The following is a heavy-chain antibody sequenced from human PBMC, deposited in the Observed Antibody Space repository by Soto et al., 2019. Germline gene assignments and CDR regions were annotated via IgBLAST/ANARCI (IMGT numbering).Heavy chain of an antibody. CDR1: GYTFTSYA. CDR2: INAGNGNT. D-gene: IGHD3-3*01. CDR3: ARASYYDFWSGNRAFEP. J-gene: IGHJ5*02. V-gene: IGHV1-3*01. Sequence: ASVKVSCKASGYTFTSYAMHWVRQAPGQRLEWMGWINAGNGNTKYSQKFQGRVTITRDTSASTAYMELSSLRSEDTAVYYCARASYYDFWSGNRAFEPWGQGTLVTV.